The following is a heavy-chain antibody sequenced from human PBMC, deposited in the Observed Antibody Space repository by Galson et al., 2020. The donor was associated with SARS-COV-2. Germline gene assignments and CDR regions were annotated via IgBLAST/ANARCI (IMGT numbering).Heavy chain of an antibody. J-gene: IGHJ4*02. D-gene: IGHD5-12*01. CDR1: GFTFNSYW. CDR3: VRAGAPFSGDDFWY. V-gene: IGHV3-7*01. CDR2: IKQDGSEK. Sequence: GGSLRLSCAASGFTFNSYWMNWVRQAPGKGLEWVANIKQDGSEKYYVDSVKGRFTIARDNAKNSLYLQMNSLRAEDTAVYYCVRAGAPFSGDDFWYWGQGTLVTVSS.